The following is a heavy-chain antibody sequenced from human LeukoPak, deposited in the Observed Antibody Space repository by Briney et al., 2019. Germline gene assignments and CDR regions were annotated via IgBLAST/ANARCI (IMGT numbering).Heavy chain of an antibody. Sequence: GGSLRLSCAASGFTFSSYSMNWVRQAPGKGLEWVSYISSSSSTIYYADSVKGRFTISRDNAKNSLYLQMNSLRAEDTAVYYCARGVRPDAYDVWGQGTMVTVSS. D-gene: IGHD3-10*02. CDR2: ISSSSSTI. CDR1: GFTFSSYS. V-gene: IGHV3-48*01. CDR3: ARGVRPDAYDV. J-gene: IGHJ3*01.